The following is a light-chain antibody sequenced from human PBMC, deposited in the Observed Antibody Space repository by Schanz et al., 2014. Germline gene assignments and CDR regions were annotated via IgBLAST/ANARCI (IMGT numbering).Light chain of an antibody. Sequence: DIVLTQSPGTLSLSPGDGGTLSCRASQSIGSPFLAWYQQKPGQAPRLLIHGTSRRAAGIPERFSGSGSGTDFTLTISRLEPEDFAVYYCQQRSNWPATFGQGTKLEIK. J-gene: IGKJ2*01. CDR1: QSIGSPF. CDR2: GTS. V-gene: IGKV3D-20*02. CDR3: QQRSNWPAT.